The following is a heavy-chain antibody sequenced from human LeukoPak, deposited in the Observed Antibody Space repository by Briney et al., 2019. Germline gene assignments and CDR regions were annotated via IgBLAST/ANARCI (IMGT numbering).Heavy chain of an antibody. CDR1: GGTFSSYA. CDR3: ARGHITMVRGVIPPLDY. V-gene: IGHV1-69*04. CDR2: IIPILGIA. Sequence: SVKVSRKASGGTFSSYAISWVRQAPGQGLEWMGRIIPILGIANYAQKFQGRVTITADKSTSTAYMELSSLRSEDTAVYYCARGHITMVRGVIPPLDYWGQGTLVTVSS. J-gene: IGHJ4*02. D-gene: IGHD3-10*01.